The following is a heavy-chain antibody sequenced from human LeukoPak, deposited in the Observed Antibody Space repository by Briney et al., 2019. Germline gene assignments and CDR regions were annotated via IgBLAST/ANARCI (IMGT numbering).Heavy chain of an antibody. J-gene: IGHJ6*03. CDR3: ARAVPHYYYYYMDV. CDR1: GLTLSSYR. Sequence: GGSLRLSCAVSGLTLSSYRMHWVRQAPGKGLEWVSVIYSGGSTYYADSVKGRFTISRDNSKNTLYLQMNSLRAEDTAVYYCARAVPHYYYYYMDVWGKGTTVTVSS. V-gene: IGHV3-53*01. CDR2: IYSGGST.